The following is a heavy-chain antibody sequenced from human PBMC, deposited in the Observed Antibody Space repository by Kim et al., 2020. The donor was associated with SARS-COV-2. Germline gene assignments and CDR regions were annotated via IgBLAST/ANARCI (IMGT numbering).Heavy chain of an antibody. J-gene: IGHJ6*02. CDR1: GFTFSSYA. D-gene: IGHD3-9*01. Sequence: GGSLRLSCAASGFTFSSYAMSWVRQAPGKGLEWVSVIYSGGSSTYYADSVKGRFTISRDNSKNTLYLQMNSLRAEDTAVYYCVNTYYDIPRSYYYYYGMDVWGQGTTVTVSS. CDR2: IYSGGSST. V-gene: IGHV3-23*03. CDR3: VNTYYDIPRSYYYYYGMDV.